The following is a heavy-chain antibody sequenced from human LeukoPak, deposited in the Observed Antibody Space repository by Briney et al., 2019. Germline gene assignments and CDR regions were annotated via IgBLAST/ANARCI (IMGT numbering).Heavy chain of an antibody. J-gene: IGHJ4*02. CDR2: ISNNGGYT. V-gene: IGHV3-23*01. CDR1: GFTFSSSA. D-gene: IGHD2-15*01. Sequence: GGSLRLSCAASGFTFSSSAMSWVRQPPGKGLEWVSAISNNGGYTYYADSVQGRFTISRDNSKSTMCLQMNSLRAEDTAVYYCAKQLGYCSDGRCYFPYWGQGTLVTVSS. CDR3: AKQLGYCSDGRCYFPY.